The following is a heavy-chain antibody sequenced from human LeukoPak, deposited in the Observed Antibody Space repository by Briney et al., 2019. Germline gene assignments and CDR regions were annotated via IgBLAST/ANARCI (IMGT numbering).Heavy chain of an antibody. Sequence: PSETLSLTCAVYGGSFSGYYWSWIRQPPGKGLEWIGEINHSGSTNYNPSLKSRVTISVDTSKNHFSLTLNSVTAADTAVYYCARSSSDYDFWSRWGQGTLVTVSS. J-gene: IGHJ4*02. CDR3: ARSSSDYDFWSR. CDR1: GGSFSGYY. D-gene: IGHD3-3*01. V-gene: IGHV4-34*01. CDR2: INHSGST.